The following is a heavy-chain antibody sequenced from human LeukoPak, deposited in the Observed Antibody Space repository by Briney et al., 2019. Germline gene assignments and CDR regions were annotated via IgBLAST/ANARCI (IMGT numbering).Heavy chain of an antibody. Sequence: PGGSLRLSCAASGFIFSSYCFNWVRQAPGKGLEWVSYISLDSSTIYYADSVKGRFTISKDNAKNSLYLHMNSLRAEDTAVYYCAKAPTTPYGEGYYFDYWGQGTLVTVSS. D-gene: IGHD4-17*01. CDR3: AKAPTTPYGEGYYFDY. V-gene: IGHV3-48*04. CDR2: ISLDSSTI. CDR1: GFIFSSYC. J-gene: IGHJ4*02.